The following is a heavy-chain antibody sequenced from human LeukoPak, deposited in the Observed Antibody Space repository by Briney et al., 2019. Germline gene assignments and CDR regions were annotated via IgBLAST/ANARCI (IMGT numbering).Heavy chain of an antibody. Sequence: GASVKVSCKASRGTFSNYAISWVRQAPGQGLEWMGGIIPIFGTANYAQKLQGRVTITADESTSTAYMELSSLRSEDTAVYYWARSEYYYGSGSKRHKGGWFDPWGQGTLVTVSS. CDR2: IIPIFGTA. D-gene: IGHD3-10*01. CDR3: ARSEYYYGSGSKRHKGGWFDP. J-gene: IGHJ5*02. CDR1: RGTFSNYA. V-gene: IGHV1-69*13.